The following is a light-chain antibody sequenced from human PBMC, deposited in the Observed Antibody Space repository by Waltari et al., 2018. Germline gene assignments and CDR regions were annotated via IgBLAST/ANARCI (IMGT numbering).Light chain of an antibody. J-gene: IGLJ1*01. CDR1: SSAVGGYHL. CDR2: DIN. V-gene: IGLV2-23*02. Sequence: QSALTQPASVSGSPGQSITISCTGTSSAVGGYHLVSWYQQHPGKAPKLMIYDINKRPSGISNRFSGSKSGNTASLTISGLQAEDEADYYCSSYAGRSTYVFGTGTTVTVL. CDR3: SSYAGRSTYV.